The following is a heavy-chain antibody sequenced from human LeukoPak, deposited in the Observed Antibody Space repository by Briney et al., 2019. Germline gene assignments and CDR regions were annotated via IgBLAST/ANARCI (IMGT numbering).Heavy chain of an antibody. CDR2: INPNTGGT. Sequence: ASVKVSCKASGYIFTRYGISWVRQAPGQGLEWMGRINPNTGGTDYAQKFQGRVTMTRDTSITTAYMELSRLTSDDTAIYYCAKVPPSITAAGNWLGPWGQGALVTVSS. J-gene: IGHJ5*02. CDR3: AKVPPSITAAGNWLGP. V-gene: IGHV1-2*06. CDR1: GYIFTRYG. D-gene: IGHD6-13*01.